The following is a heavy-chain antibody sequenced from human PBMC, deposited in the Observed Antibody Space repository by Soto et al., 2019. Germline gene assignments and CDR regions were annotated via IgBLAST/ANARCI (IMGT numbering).Heavy chain of an antibody. D-gene: IGHD1-26*01. CDR2: ISSDGSNK. CDR1: GFTFSSYG. Sequence: GGSLRLSCAASGFTFSSYGMHWVRQPPGKGLEWVAVISSDGSNKYYADSVKGQFTISRDNSKTTLYLQMNSLRAEDTAVYYCAKRGEVGTTTMARTYWFDPWGQGTLVTVSS. CDR3: AKRGEVGTTTMARTYWFDP. J-gene: IGHJ5*02. V-gene: IGHV3-30*18.